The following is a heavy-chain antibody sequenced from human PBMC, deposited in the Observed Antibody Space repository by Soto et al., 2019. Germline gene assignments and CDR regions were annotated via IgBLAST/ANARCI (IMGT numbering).Heavy chain of an antibody. V-gene: IGHV3-23*01. J-gene: IGHJ4*02. CDR2: ISGSGGST. CDR1: GFTFSSYA. CDR3: AKLPLTIFGVEVSFDY. Sequence: PGGSLRLSCAASGFTFSSYAMSWVRQAPGKGLEWVSAISGSGGSTYYADSVKGRFTISRDNSKNTLYLQMNSLRAEDTAVYYCAKLPLTIFGVEVSFDYWGQGTLVTVSS. D-gene: IGHD3-3*01.